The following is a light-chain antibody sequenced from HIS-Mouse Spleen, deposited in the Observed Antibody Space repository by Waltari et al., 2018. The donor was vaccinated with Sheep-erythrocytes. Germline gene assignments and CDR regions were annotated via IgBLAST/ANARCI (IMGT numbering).Light chain of an antibody. CDR3: CSYAGSSTPWV. J-gene: IGLJ3*02. CDR2: EGS. V-gene: IGLV2-23*01. Sequence: QSALTQPASVCGSPGQSITISSAGTSSDVGRYNVFSWYQQHPGKAPKLMIYEGSKRPSGVSNRFSGSKSGNTASLTISGLQAEDEADYSCCSYAGSSTPWVFGGGTKLTVL. CDR1: SSDVGRYNV.